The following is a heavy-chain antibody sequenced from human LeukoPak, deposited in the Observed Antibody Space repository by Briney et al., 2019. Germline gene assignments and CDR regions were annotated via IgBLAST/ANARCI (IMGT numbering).Heavy chain of an antibody. D-gene: IGHD6-13*01. CDR2: IYYSGGT. V-gene: IGHV4-39*01. J-gene: IGHJ6*02. CDR3: ATNIATAGYYYGMDL. CDR1: GGPISSSSYY. Sequence: PSETLSLTCTVSGGPISSSSYYWGWIRQPPGKGLEWIGSIYYSGGTYYNPSLKSRVTISVDTSKNQFSLKVSSVTAADTAVYYCATNIATAGYYYGMDLWGQGTTVTVSS.